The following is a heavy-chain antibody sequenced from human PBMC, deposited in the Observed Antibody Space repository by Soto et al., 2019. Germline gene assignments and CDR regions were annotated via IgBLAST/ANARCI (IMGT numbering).Heavy chain of an antibody. V-gene: IGHV1-3*01. Sequence: QVQLVQSGAEVKKPGASVKVSCKASGYTFTSYAMHWVRQAPGQRLEWMGWINAGNGNTKYSQKFQGRVTITRDTSASTAYMELSSLRSEDTAVYYCARASSGWMHFDYWGQGTLVTVSS. CDR2: INAGNGNT. J-gene: IGHJ4*02. CDR1: GYTFTSYA. CDR3: ARASSGWMHFDY. D-gene: IGHD6-19*01.